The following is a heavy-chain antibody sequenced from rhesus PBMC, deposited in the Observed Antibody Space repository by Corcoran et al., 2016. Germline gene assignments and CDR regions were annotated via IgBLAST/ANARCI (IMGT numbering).Heavy chain of an antibody. CDR2: IYDSSGST. CDR1: GYSISSNY. Sequence: QVQLQESGPGLVKPSETLSLTCAVSGYSISSNYWSWIRPPPGKGLEWIGYIYDSSGSTYYNPSLKSRVTISTDTSKNQFSLKLSSVTAADTAVYYCARDCTGSGCYGAFDCWGQGLRVTVSS. D-gene: IGHD2-21*01. CDR3: ARDCTGSGCYGAFDC. J-gene: IGHJ3*01. V-gene: IGHV4-147*01.